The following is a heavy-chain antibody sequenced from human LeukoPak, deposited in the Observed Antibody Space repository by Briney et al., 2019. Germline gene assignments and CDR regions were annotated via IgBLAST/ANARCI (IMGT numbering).Heavy chain of an antibody. CDR3: ATGVLRFLEWLLDY. D-gene: IGHD3-3*01. CDR2: FDPEDGET. V-gene: IGHV1-24*01. J-gene: IGHJ4*02. Sequence: ASVKVSCKASGGTFSSYAISWVRQAPGKGLEWMGGFDPEDGETIYAQKFQGRVTMTEDTSTDTAYMELSSLRSEDTAVYYCATGVLRFLEWLLDYWGQGTLVTVSS. CDR1: GGTFSSYA.